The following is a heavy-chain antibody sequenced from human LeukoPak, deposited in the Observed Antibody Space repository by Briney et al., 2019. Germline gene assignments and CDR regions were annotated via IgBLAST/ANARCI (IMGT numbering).Heavy chain of an antibody. CDR1: GFTFSSYG. CDR2: ISYDGSNK. Sequence: GGSLRLSCAASGFTFSSYGMHWVRQAPGKGLEWVAVISYDGSNKYYADSVKGRFTISRDNSKNTLYLQMNSLRAEDTAVYYCAKDLGYCSSTSCSAPPDVWGQGTTVTVSS. V-gene: IGHV3-30*18. J-gene: IGHJ6*02. CDR3: AKDLGYCSSTSCSAPPDV. D-gene: IGHD2-2*01.